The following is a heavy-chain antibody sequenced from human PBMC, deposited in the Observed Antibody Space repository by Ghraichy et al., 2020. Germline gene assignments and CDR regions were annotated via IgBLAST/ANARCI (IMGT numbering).Heavy chain of an antibody. V-gene: IGHV4-4*07. Sequence: LNISCTVSGGSISTYYWNWIRQPAGKGLEWIGRIYTTGSTNYNPSLKSRLTMSVDTSKKQFSLKLRSVTAADTAVYYCARDPFRSSFDYWGQGTLVTVSS. CDR2: IYTTGST. J-gene: IGHJ4*02. CDR1: GGSISTYY. D-gene: IGHD1-26*01. CDR3: ARDPFRSSFDY.